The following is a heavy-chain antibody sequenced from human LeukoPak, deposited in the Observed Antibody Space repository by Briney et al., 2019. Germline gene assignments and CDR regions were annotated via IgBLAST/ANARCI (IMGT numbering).Heavy chain of an antibody. CDR3: ARDGGAVTTYAFDI. Sequence: SETLSLTCTVSGVSISSGGYGWSWIRQRPGKGLEWFGYIDYSGSTYYHPSLGSRVTISVDTAKNQFSLKLSSVTAADPAVYYCARDGGAVTTYAFDIWGQGTMVTVSS. CDR1: GVSISSGGYG. CDR2: IDYSGST. J-gene: IGHJ3*02. D-gene: IGHD4-17*01. V-gene: IGHV4-31*03.